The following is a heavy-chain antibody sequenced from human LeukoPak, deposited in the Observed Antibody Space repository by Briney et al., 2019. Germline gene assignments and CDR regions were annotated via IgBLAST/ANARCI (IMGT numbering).Heavy chain of an antibody. CDR2: LNLDDDK. CDR3: AHRIIKSSSRYYFDY. V-gene: IGHV2-5*02. D-gene: IGHD6-13*01. CDR1: GLPLTTSAVG. Sequence: SGPTLAKPTQTLTLTCTFSGLPLTTSAVGVGWIRQPPGKALEWLTLLNLDDDKRYSPEIKSRLTITMDTSKNQVVLTMTNMDPVDTDTYYCAHRIIKSSSRYYFDYWGQGTLVTVSS. J-gene: IGHJ4*02.